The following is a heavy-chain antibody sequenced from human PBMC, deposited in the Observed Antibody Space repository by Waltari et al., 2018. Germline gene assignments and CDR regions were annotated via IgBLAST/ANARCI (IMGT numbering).Heavy chain of an antibody. D-gene: IGHD1-26*01. J-gene: IGHJ1*01. CDR3: AKDSLFLSGSYFRH. CDR2: IYFSGNT. CDR1: GFAFSSNA. V-gene: IGHV3-23*03. Sequence: EVQLLESGGGFVQPGGSLRLSCAASGFAFSSNAMSWVRLAPGKGLEWGSVIYFSGNTYYADSVKGRFNISRDNSKNTVYLKMNGLRGEDTGLYYCAKDSLFLSGSYFRHWGLGTLVTVTS.